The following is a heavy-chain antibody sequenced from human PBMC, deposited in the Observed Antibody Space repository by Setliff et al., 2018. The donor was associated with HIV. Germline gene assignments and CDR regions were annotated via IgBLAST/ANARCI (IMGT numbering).Heavy chain of an antibody. J-gene: IGHJ5*02. D-gene: IGHD3-22*01. V-gene: IGHV4-39*07. CDR2: VNYRGTT. CDR3: ARDIGRDYDTTEDWFDP. Sequence: SETLSLTCTVSGGSISRNNDYWGWIRQPPGKGLEWIGSVNYRGTTYRNPSLKSRLSISVDTSRGQFSLRLSSVTAADTAVYYCARDIGRDYDTTEDWFDPWGQGTLVTVSS. CDR1: GGSISRNNDY.